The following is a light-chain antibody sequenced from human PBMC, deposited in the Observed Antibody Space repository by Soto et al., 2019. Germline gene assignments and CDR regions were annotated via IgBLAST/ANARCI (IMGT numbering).Light chain of an antibody. Sequence: SYELTQPPSVSVAPGQTATITCGGNNIRTKSVHWYQQRPGQAPVLVVYADSDRPSGIPERFSGSNSGNTATLTISRVEAWDEADYYSQLWDSSSTYVFGAGTKLTVL. CDR2: ADS. CDR1: NIRTKS. CDR3: QLWDSSSTYV. J-gene: IGLJ1*01. V-gene: IGLV3-21*02.